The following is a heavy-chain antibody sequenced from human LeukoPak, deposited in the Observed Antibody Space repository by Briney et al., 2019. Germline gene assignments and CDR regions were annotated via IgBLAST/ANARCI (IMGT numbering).Heavy chain of an antibody. CDR1: GGSISSYY. CDR3: ARDSQYYDFWSGYYSLDAFDI. Sequence: SETLSLTCTVSGGSISSYYWSWIRQPAGKGLEWIGRIYTSGSTNYNPSLKSRVTMSVDTSKNQFSLELSSVTAADTAVYYCARDSQYYDFWSGYYSLDAFDIWGQGTMVTVSS. D-gene: IGHD3-3*01. V-gene: IGHV4-4*07. CDR2: IYTSGST. J-gene: IGHJ3*02.